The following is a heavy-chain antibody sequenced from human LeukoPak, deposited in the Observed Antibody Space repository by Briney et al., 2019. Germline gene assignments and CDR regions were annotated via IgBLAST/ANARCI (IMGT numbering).Heavy chain of an antibody. CDR2: IYYSGST. J-gene: IGHJ4*02. D-gene: IGHD4-11*01. CDR3: ARLAGATVTGFDY. V-gene: IGHV4-61*01. Sequence: PSETLSLTCTVSGGSINSGSYYWSWIRQPPGKGLEWIGYIYYSGSTNYNPSLKSRVTISVDTSKNQFSLKLSSVTAADTAVYYCARLAGATVTGFDYWGQGTLVTVSS. CDR1: GGSINSGSYY.